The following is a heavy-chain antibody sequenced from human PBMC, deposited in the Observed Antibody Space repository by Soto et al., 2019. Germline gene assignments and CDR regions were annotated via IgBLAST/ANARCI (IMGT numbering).Heavy chain of an antibody. CDR1: GISVSTSVYY. J-gene: IGHJ4*02. V-gene: IGHV4-39*01. D-gene: IGHD2-15*01. CDR3: AGFVVPASRNSDFDY. Sequence: SETLSLTCTVSGISVSTSVYYWGWVRRPPGKGLDWIGNIYYSGSTFYNPSLRSRVTLSVDTSKNQFSLRLNSVTVADTAVYFCAGFVVPASRNSDFDYWGQGTLVTVSS. CDR2: IYYSGST.